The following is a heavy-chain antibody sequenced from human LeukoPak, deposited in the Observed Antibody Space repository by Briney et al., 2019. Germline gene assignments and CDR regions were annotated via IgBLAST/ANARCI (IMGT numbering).Heavy chain of an antibody. CDR2: IYYSGST. Sequence: PSETLSLTCTVSGGSISSSRDYWGWIRQPPGKGLEWIGSIYYSGSTYYNPSLKSRVTISVDTSKNQFSLKLSSVTAADTAVYYCARHVEIAVAGPIDYWGQEPWSPSPQ. J-gene: IGHJ4*01. D-gene: IGHD6-19*01. V-gene: IGHV4-39*01. CDR1: GGSISSSRDY. CDR3: ARHVEIAVAGPIDY.